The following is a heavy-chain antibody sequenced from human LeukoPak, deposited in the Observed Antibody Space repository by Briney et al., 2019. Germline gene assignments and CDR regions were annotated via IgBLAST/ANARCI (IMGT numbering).Heavy chain of an antibody. V-gene: IGHV3-21*04. J-gene: IGHJ4*02. CDR3: AKVDDYSSGWGPGAQFDY. D-gene: IGHD6-19*01. Sequence: AGGSLRLSCAASGFTFSSYSMNWVRQAPGKGLEWVSSISSSSSYIYYADSVKGRFTISRDNSKNTLYLQMNSLRAEDTAVYYCAKVDDYSSGWGPGAQFDYWGQGTLVTVSS. CDR2: ISSSSSYI. CDR1: GFTFSSYS.